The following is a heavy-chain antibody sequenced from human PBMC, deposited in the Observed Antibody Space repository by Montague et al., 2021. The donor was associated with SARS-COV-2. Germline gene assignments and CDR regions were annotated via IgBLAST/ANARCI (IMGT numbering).Heavy chain of an antibody. CDR2: TNHSGST. V-gene: IGHV4-34*01. CDR1: GGSFSDYY. J-gene: IGHJ4*02. Sequence: SETLSLTCAVYGGSFSDYYWSWIRQPPGKGLGWIGETNHSGSTNYNPSLRSRVTISVDTSKNQFSLKLSSVTAADTAVYYCARGSSFVTIFGVVITDPIFDYWGQGTLVTVSS. CDR3: ARGSSFVTIFGVVITDPIFDY. D-gene: IGHD3-3*01.